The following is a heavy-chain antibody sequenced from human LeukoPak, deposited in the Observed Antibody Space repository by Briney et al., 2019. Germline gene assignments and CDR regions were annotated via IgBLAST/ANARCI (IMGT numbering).Heavy chain of an antibody. D-gene: IGHD3-22*01. V-gene: IGHV4-34*01. CDR3: ARVKGHFYDSSGYPALFDY. Sequence: NPSETLSLTCTVSGGSISSYYWSWIRQPPGKGLEWIGEINHSGSTNYNPSLKSRVTISVDTSKNQFSLKLSSVTAADTAVYYCARVKGHFYDSSGYPALFDYWGQGTLVTVSS. J-gene: IGHJ4*02. CDR1: GGSISSYY. CDR2: INHSGST.